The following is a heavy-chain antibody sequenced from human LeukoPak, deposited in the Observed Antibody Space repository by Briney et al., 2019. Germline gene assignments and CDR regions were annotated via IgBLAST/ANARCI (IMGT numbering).Heavy chain of an antibody. CDR3: ARQLYTSGSYYAPIDV. V-gene: IGHV4-39*01. CDR1: GGSISSSTYF. Sequence: SETLSLTCTVSGGSISSSTYFWGWIRQPPGKGLEWIASIHSTGSMYFNPSLESRVTISIDTSNKQFSVKLTSVTAADTALYFCARQLYTSGSYYAPIDVWGKGTTVTISS. CDR2: IHSTGSM. D-gene: IGHD3-10*01. J-gene: IGHJ6*03.